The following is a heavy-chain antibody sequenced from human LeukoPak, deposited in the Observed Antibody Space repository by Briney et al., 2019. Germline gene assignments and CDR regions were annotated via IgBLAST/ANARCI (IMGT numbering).Heavy chain of an antibody. CDR3: ARGIPANILDY. CDR2: IVVGSGNT. Sequence: PVKVSCKASGFTFTSSAVQWVRQARGQRLEWIGWIVVGSGNTNYAQKFQERVTITRDTSASTAYMELSSLRSEDTAVYYCARGIPANILDYWGQGTLVTVSS. CDR1: GFTFTSSA. D-gene: IGHD2-21*01. V-gene: IGHV1-58*01. J-gene: IGHJ4*02.